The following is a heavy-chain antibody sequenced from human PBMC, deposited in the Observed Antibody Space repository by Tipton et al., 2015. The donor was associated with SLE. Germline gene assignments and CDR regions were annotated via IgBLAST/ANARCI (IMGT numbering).Heavy chain of an antibody. J-gene: IGHJ1*01. CDR2: INHSGST. D-gene: IGHD3-22*01. V-gene: IGHV4-30-4*01. CDR1: GGSISSGDYY. Sequence: TLSLTCTVSGGSISSGDYYWSWIRQPPGKGLEWIGEINHSGSTNYNPSLNSRVTISVDTSKNQFSLKLSSVTAADTAVYYCARTDEGSSGYWYFHHWGQGTLVTVSS. CDR3: ARTDEGSSGYWYFHH.